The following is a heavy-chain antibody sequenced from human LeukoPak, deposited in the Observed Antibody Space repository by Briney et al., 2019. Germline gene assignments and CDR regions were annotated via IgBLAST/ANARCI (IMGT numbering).Heavy chain of an antibody. CDR3: ARSLHKDY. D-gene: IGHD6-13*01. V-gene: IGHV1-2*02. CDR2: INPKTGTA. CDR1: GYTFTGYS. Sequence: ASVKVSCKASGYTFTGYSIYWVRQTPGQKLEWMGWINPKTGTANSAQKFQGRVTMTRDTSISTAYMELSRLRSDDTAVYYCARSLHKDYWGQGTLVTVSS. J-gene: IGHJ4*02.